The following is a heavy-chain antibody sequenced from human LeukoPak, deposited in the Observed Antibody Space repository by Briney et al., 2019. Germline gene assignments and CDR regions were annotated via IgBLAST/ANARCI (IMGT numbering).Heavy chain of an antibody. CDR1: GFTFSSYW. J-gene: IGHJ4*02. CDR2: INADGSTT. V-gene: IGHV3-74*01. Sequence: GGSLRLSCTVSGFTFSSYWMHWVRQAPGKGRVWVSRINADGSTTGYADSVKGRFTISRDNAKNTLYLQINSLRVEDTAVYYCARDQSAAMFYWGQGNLVTVSS. CDR3: ARDQSAAMFY. D-gene: IGHD2-2*01.